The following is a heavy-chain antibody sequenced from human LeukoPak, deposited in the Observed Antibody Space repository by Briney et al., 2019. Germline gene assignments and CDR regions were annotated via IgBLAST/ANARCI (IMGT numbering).Heavy chain of an antibody. CDR1: GFTFSSYG. Sequence: GGSLRLSCAASGFTFSSYGMSWVRQAPGKGLEWVSAISGSGGSTYYADSVKGRFTISRGNSKNTLYLQMNSLRAEDTAVYYCARGGSYLSAFDIWGQGTMVTVSS. CDR3: ARGGSYLSAFDI. D-gene: IGHD1-26*01. J-gene: IGHJ3*02. V-gene: IGHV3-23*01. CDR2: ISGSGGST.